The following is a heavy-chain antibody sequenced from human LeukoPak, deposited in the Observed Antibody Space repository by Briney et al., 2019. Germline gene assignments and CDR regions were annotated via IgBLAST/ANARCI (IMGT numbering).Heavy chain of an antibody. CDR2: ISGSGRST. V-gene: IGHV3-23*01. CDR3: ANYRS. J-gene: IGHJ4*02. D-gene: IGHD1-14*01. Sequence: GGSLRLSCAGSGFTVSMYAVSWVRPAPGKGLGWVSGISGSGRSTHYADSGKGRFTNSRDNSKSTLYLQMSSLRDEATAVYYCANYRSWGQGTLVTVSS. CDR1: GFTVSMYA.